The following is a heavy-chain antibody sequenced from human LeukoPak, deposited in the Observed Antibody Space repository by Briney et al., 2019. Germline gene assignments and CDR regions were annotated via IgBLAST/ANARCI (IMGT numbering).Heavy chain of an antibody. V-gene: IGHV1-24*01. CDR2: FDPEDGET. D-gene: IGHD3-10*01. CDR1: GYTLTELS. Sequence: ASVTVSCKVSGYTLTELSMHWVRQAPGKGLEWMGGFDPEDGETIYAQEFQGRVTMTEDTSTDTAYMELSSLRSEDTAVYYCATGYYYGSGSYYNFDYWGQGTLVTVSS. J-gene: IGHJ4*02. CDR3: ATGYYYGSGSYYNFDY.